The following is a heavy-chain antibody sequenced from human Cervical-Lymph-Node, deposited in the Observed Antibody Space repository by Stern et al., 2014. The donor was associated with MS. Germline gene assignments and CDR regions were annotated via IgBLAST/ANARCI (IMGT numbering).Heavy chain of an antibody. J-gene: IGHJ4*02. CDR3: AREWRSGSYSDY. CDR1: GFTFSSYA. D-gene: IGHD1-26*01. CDR2: ISGSGGST. Sequence: VQLVESGGGLVQPGGSLSLSCAASGFTFSSYAMSWVRQAPGKGLEWVSAISGSGGSTYYADSVKGRFTISGDNSKNTLYLQMNSLRSDDTAVYYCAREWRSGSYSDYWGQGTLVTVSS. V-gene: IGHV3-23*04.